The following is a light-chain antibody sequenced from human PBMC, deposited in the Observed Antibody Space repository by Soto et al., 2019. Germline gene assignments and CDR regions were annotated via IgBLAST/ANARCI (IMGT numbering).Light chain of an antibody. Sequence: QAVVTQSPSASASLGASVNLTCTLSNTYSSYAIAWHQQQPDKGPRFLMKVNSDGSHYKGDGIPDRFSGSSSGAERYLSISSLQSDDEADYYCQTWGTGVNGVFGGGTKVTVL. CDR1: NTYSSYA. CDR2: VNSDGSH. CDR3: QTWGTGVNGV. J-gene: IGLJ2*01. V-gene: IGLV4-69*01.